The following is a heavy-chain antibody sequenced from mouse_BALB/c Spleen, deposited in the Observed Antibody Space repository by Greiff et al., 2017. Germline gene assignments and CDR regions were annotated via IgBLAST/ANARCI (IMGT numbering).Heavy chain of an antibody. CDR1: GYTFSSYW. J-gene: IGHJ2*01. CDR2: ILPGSGST. D-gene: IGHD3-1*01. V-gene: IGHV1-9*01. Sequence: QVQLKESGAELMKPGASVKISCKATGYTFSSYWIEWVKQRPGHGLEWIGEILPGSGSTNYNEKFKGKATFTADTSSNTAYMQLSSLTSEDSAVYYCARIRATDYFDYWGQGTTLTVSS. CDR3: ARIRATDYFDY.